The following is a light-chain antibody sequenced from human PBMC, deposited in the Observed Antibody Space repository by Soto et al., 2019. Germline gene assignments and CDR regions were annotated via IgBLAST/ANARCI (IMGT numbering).Light chain of an antibody. CDR2: DAS. CDR3: QQRSNWPPWT. Sequence: EIMMTQSPATLSLSPGERATLSCRASQSVTIYLAWYQKKPGQAPRLLIYDASNRATGIPARFSGSGSGTDFTLTISSLEPEDFAVYYCQQRSNWPPWTFGQGTKVEIK. J-gene: IGKJ1*01. CDR1: QSVTIY. V-gene: IGKV3-11*01.